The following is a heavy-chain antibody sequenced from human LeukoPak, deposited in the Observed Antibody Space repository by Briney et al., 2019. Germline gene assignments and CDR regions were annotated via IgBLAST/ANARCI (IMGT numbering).Heavy chain of an antibody. V-gene: IGHV1-2*02. J-gene: IGHJ5*02. CDR3: ARDPPDSSSWYPNWFDP. D-gene: IGHD6-13*01. CDR1: GYTFTGYY. CDR2: INPNIGGT. Sequence: GASVKVSCKASGYTFTGYYMHWVRQAPGQGPEWMGWINPNIGGTNYAQKFQGRVTMTRDTSISTAYMELSRLRSDDTAVYYCARDPPDSSSWYPNWFDPWGQGTLVTVSS.